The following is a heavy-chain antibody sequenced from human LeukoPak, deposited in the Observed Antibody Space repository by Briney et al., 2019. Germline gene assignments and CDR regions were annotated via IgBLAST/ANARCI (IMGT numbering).Heavy chain of an antibody. CDR2: INHSGST. J-gene: IGHJ4*02. V-gene: IGHV4-34*01. CDR3: AKRGHGSGSYSFDY. D-gene: IGHD3-10*01. CDR1: GGSFSGYY. Sequence: PSQTLSLTCAVYGGSFSGYYWSWIRQPPGKGLEWIGEINHSGSTNYNPSLKSRVTISVDTSKNQFSLKLSSVTAADTAVYYCAKRGHGSGSYSFDYWGQGTLVTVSS.